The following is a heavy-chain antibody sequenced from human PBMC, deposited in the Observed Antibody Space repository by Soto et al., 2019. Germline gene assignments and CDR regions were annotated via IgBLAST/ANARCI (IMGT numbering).Heavy chain of an antibody. CDR3: AKKGFCSSGRCYGFDY. V-gene: IGHV3-23*01. D-gene: IGHD2-15*01. CDR1: GFNLNYYA. Sequence: PGGSLRLSFAASGFNLNYYARSWVRQAPGKWLEWGSAIGASGGTYYADSVKGRFTVSRDNSKNTLYLQMNSLSAEDTAIYYFAKKGFCSSGRCYGFDYWGQGTLVTVSS. CDR2: IGASGGT. J-gene: IGHJ4*02.